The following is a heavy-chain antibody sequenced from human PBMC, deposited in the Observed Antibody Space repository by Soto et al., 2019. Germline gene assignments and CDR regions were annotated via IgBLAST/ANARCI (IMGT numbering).Heavy chain of an antibody. CDR3: XXXXXXXXXXXXXYFLDY. D-gene: IGHD3-3*01. J-gene: IGHJ4*02. CDR1: GYTFTTYG. Sequence: QVQLVQSGAEVKKPGASVKVSCKASGYTFTTYGMSWVRQAPGQGLDWXXXISTYNGNTKYAERLQGRVTMTTDTXXXXXXXXXXXXXXXXXXXXXXXXXXXXXXXXXXXYFLDYWGQGTLVTVSS. V-gene: IGHV1-18*01. CDR2: ISTYNGNT.